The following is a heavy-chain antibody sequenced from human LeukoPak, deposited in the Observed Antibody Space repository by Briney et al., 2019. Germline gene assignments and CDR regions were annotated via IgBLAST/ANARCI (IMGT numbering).Heavy chain of an antibody. D-gene: IGHD4-17*01. CDR3: ARLDVNGDPDT. CDR1: GYSISSDYY. V-gene: IGHV4-38-2*01. CDR2: FYHSGST. Sequence: SETLSLTCAVSGYSISSDYYWGWIRQPPGKGLEWIGSFYHSGSTHYSPSLKSRVTISMDTSKNQFSLNLRSVTAADTAVYYCARLDVNGDPDTWGQGTLVTVSS. J-gene: IGHJ5*02.